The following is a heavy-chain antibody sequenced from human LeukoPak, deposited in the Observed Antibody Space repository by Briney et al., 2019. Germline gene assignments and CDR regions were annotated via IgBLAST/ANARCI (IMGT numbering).Heavy chain of an antibody. Sequence: SQTLSLTCAISGDSVSSNSATWNGIRQSPSRGLEWLGRTYYRSKWYNDYAISVKSRVTINPDTSKNQFSLQLNSVTPEDTAVYYCASGHAFDYWGQGTLVTVPS. CDR2: TYYRSKWYN. CDR1: GDSVSSNSAT. CDR3: ASGHAFDY. V-gene: IGHV6-1*01. J-gene: IGHJ4*02.